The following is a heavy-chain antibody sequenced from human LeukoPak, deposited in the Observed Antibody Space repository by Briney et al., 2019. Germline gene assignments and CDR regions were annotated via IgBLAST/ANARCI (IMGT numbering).Heavy chain of an antibody. V-gene: IGHV3-21*04. CDR3: AKDSQTVAAGMRPWYFDL. D-gene: IGHD6-13*01. CDR1: GFTFSSYS. CDR2: ISGSSYYI. J-gene: IGHJ2*01. Sequence: TSGGSLRLSCAASGFTFSSYSMNWVRQVPGKGLEWVSSISGSSYYIYCADSVKGRFTISRDNAKNSLYLQMNSLRAEDTAFYYCAKDSQTVAAGMRPWYFDLWGRGTLVTVSS.